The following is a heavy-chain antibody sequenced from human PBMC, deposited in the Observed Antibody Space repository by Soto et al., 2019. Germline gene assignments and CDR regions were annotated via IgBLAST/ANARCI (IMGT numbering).Heavy chain of an antibody. CDR1: GDSVSSNTAS. Sequence: SHTLSLTCAISGDSVSSNTASWNWIRQSPSRGLEWLGRTYFRSKWYNDYAVSVKSRIIINPDTSNNQFSLQLNSVTPEDTAVYFCAKGDNLGPKTGYVFDPWGQGMMVTVSS. V-gene: IGHV6-1*01. CDR2: TYFRSKWYN. CDR3: AKGDNLGPKTGYVFDP. J-gene: IGHJ5*02. D-gene: IGHD5-12*01.